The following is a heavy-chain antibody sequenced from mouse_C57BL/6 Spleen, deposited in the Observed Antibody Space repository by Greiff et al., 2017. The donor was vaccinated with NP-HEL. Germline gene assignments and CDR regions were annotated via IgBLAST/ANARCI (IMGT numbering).Heavy chain of an antibody. V-gene: IGHV5-6*01. CDR3: ARHYYGSSYYWYFDV. J-gene: IGHJ1*03. CDR2: ISSGGSYT. CDR1: GFTFSSYG. Sequence: EVQLVESGGDLVKPGGSLKLSCAASGFTFSSYGMSWVRQTPDKRLEWVATISSGGSYTYYPDSVKGRFTISRDNAKNTLYLQMSSLKSEDTAMYYCARHYYGSSYYWYFDVWGTGTTVTVSS. D-gene: IGHD1-1*01.